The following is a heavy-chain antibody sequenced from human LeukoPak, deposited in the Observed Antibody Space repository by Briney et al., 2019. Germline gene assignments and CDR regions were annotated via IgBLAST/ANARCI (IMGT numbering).Heavy chain of an antibody. V-gene: IGHV4-34*01. J-gene: IGHJ4*02. Sequence: SETLSLTCAVYGGSFSGYYWSWIRQPPGKGLEWIGEINHSGSTNYNPSLKSRVTISVDTSKNQFSLKLSSVTAADTAVYYCAAPGIAVAGTTYDYWGQGTLVTVSS. D-gene: IGHD6-19*01. CDR2: INHSGST. CDR3: AAPGIAVAGTTYDY. CDR1: GGSFSGYY.